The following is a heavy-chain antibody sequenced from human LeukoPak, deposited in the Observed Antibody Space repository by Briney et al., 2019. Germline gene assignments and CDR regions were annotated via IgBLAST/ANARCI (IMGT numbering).Heavy chain of an antibody. D-gene: IGHD3-16*02. CDR2: IYTSGST. J-gene: IGHJ6*02. CDR3: ALSVFRYYYGMDV. Sequence: PSQTLSLTCTVSGGSISSGGYYWSWIRQHPGKGLEWIGRIYTSGSTNYNPSLKSRVTMSVDTSRNQFSLKLSSVTAADTAVYYCALSVFRYYYGMDVWGQGTTVTVSS. CDR1: GGSISSGGYY. V-gene: IGHV4-61*02.